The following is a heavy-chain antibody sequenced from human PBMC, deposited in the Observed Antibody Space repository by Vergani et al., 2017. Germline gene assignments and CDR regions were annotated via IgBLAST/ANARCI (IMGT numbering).Heavy chain of an antibody. D-gene: IGHD7-27*01. CDR2: IYYSGST. J-gene: IGHJ6*03. CDR3: ARGVWAHGPYYYYYYMDV. V-gene: IGHV4-59*01. Sequence: QVQLQESGPGLVKPSETLSLTCTVSGGSISSYYWSWIRQPPGKGLEWIGYIYYSGSTNYNPSLKSRVTISVDTSKNQFSLKLSSVTAADTAVYYCARGVWAHGPYYYYYYMDVWGKGTTVTVPS. CDR1: GGSISSYY.